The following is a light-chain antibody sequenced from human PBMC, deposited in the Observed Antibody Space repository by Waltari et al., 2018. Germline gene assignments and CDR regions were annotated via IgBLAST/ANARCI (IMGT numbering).Light chain of an antibody. CDR1: SSNIGNND. CDR3: ATWDSRLSVVV. J-gene: IGLJ3*02. V-gene: IGLV1-51*01. Sequence: QSVLTQPPSVSAAPGQRVTISCSGGSSNIGNNDVSWYQQFPGTAPKLLITDNNKRPFGIPDRFAGSKSGTSATRGITGLQTGDEADYYCATWDSRLSVVVFGGGTKVTVL. CDR2: DNN.